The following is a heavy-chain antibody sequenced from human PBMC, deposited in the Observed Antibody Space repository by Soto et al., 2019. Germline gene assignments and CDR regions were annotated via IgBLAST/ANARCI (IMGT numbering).Heavy chain of an antibody. Sequence: SETLSLTCAVSGYSISSGYYWGWIRQPPGKGLEWIGSIYHSGSTYYNPSLKSRVTISVDTSKNQFSLKLSSVTAADTAVYYCARVRSSGWYLDYWGQGTLVTVSS. D-gene: IGHD6-19*01. CDR2: IYHSGST. CDR3: ARVRSSGWYLDY. J-gene: IGHJ4*02. V-gene: IGHV4-38-2*01. CDR1: GYSISSGYY.